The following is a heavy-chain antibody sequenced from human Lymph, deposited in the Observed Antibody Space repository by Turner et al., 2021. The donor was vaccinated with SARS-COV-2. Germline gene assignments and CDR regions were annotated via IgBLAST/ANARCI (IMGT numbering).Heavy chain of an antibody. Sequence: EVQLLESGGCLVQPGGSLRLSCAASGFTFSSYGMSWVRQAPGKGLECVSVISGSGGSTYYADSVKGRFTISRDNSKNTLYLQMNSLRAEDTAVYYCAKDRVVPPAIWNYYYYYGMDVWGQGTTVTVSS. CDR1: GFTFSSYG. V-gene: IGHV3-23*01. CDR3: AKDRVVPPAIWNYYYYYGMDV. J-gene: IGHJ6*02. D-gene: IGHD2-2*02. CDR2: ISGSGGST.